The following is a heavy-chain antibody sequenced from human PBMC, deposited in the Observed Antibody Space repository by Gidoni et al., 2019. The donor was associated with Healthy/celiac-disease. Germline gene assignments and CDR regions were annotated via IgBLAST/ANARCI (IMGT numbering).Heavy chain of an antibody. Sequence: QVQLVQSGAEVKKPGASVKVSCKASGYTFTGYYMHWVRQAPGQGLEWMGWINPNSGGTNYAQKFQGRVTMTRDTSISTAYMELSRLRSDDTAVYYCAIPSGGGSYYVPYFDYWGQGTLVTVSS. CDR3: AIPSGGGSYYVPYFDY. CDR2: INPNSGGT. V-gene: IGHV1-2*02. J-gene: IGHJ4*02. CDR1: GYTFTGYY. D-gene: IGHD1-26*01.